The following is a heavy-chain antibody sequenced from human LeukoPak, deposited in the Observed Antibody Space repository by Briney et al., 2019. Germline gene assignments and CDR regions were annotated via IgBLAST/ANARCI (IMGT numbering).Heavy chain of an antibody. CDR2: IHHRGST. V-gene: IGHV4-4*07. D-gene: IGHD3-10*01. CDR1: GGSVSGYY. Sequence: SETLSLTCTVSGGSVSGYYGSWVRQPAGKGLEWIGLIHHRGSTNYNHSVKSRVTMSVDKSKNQFSLQLSSVTAADTAVYYCATGGYSASGSYYSWGQGTLVTVSS. J-gene: IGHJ4*02. CDR3: ATGGYSASGSYYS.